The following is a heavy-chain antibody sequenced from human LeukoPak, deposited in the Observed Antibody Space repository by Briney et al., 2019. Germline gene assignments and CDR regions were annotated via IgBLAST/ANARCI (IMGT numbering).Heavy chain of an antibody. CDR1: GFTFSSYA. CDR3: SRRGTGHGMDV. D-gene: IGHD1-1*01. CDR2: INNDGSSA. Sequence: GGSLRLSCAASGFTFSSYAMSWVRQAPGKGLVWVSRINNDGSSASYVDSVKGRFTISRDNAKNTLFLQMNSLRAEDTAVYYCSRRGTGHGMDVWGQGTTVIVSS. J-gene: IGHJ6*02. V-gene: IGHV3-74*01.